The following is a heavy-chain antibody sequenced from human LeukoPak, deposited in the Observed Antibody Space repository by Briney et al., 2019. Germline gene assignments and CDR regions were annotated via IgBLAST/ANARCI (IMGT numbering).Heavy chain of an antibody. Sequence: GGSLRLSCAASGFTFSSYEMNWVRQAEGKGLEWVPYISSSSSTIYYADSVKGRFTISRDNAKNSLYLQMNSLRDEDTAVYYCARDPAWGAVAGTHFDYWGQGTLVTVSS. D-gene: IGHD6-19*01. J-gene: IGHJ4*02. CDR2: ISSSSSTI. CDR3: ARDPAWGAVAGTHFDY. CDR1: GFTFSSYE. V-gene: IGHV3-48*02.